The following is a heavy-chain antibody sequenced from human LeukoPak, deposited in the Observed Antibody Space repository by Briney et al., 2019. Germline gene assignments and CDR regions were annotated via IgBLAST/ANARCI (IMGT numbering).Heavy chain of an antibody. D-gene: IGHD2-21*01. Sequence: ASVKVSCKASGYTFTSYGISWVRQAPGQGLEWMGWISAYNGNTNYAQKLQGRVTMTTDTSTSTAYMELRSLRSDDTAVYYCARLWSHYHYYGMDVWGQGTTVTVSS. V-gene: IGHV1-18*01. CDR3: ARLWSHYHYYGMDV. CDR1: GYTFTSYG. J-gene: IGHJ6*02. CDR2: ISAYNGNT.